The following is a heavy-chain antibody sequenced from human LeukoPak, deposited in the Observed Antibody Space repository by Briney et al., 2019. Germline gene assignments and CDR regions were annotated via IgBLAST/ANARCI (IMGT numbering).Heavy chain of an antibody. CDR3: AFQRSTYYDFWSGWVYYYYGMDV. CDR1: GYTFTSYD. J-gene: IGHJ6*02. V-gene: IGHV1-8*01. Sequence: VASVKVSCKASGYTFTSYDINWVRQATGQGLEWMGWMNPNSGNTGYAQKFQGRVTMTRNTSISTAYMELSSLRSEDTAVCYCAFQRSTYYDFWSGWVYYYYGMDVWGQGTTVTVSS. D-gene: IGHD3-3*01. CDR2: MNPNSGNT.